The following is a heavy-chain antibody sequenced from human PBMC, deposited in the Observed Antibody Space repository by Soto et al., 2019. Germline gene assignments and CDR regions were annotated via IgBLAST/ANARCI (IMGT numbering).Heavy chain of an antibody. CDR1: GFTFSSYA. CDR3: AKYSGYDPYHNAMDV. D-gene: IGHD5-12*01. J-gene: IGHJ6*02. CDR2: ISGSGGST. V-gene: IGHV3-23*01. Sequence: GGSLRLSCAAPGFTFSSYAMSWVRQAPGKGLEWVSAISGSGGSTYYADSVKGRFTISRDNSKNTLYLQMNSLRAEDTAVYYCAKYSGYDPYHNAMDVWGQGTTVTVSS.